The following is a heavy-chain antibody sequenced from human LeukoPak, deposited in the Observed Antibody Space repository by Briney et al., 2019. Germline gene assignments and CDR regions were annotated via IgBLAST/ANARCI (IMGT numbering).Heavy chain of an antibody. CDR2: IYYSGST. CDR1: GASISSYY. J-gene: IGHJ6*03. D-gene: IGHD5-24*01. CDR3: ARGGSMAARYLSYYYMDV. Sequence: SETLSLTCTVSGASISSYYWSWIRQPPGKGLEWIGYIYYSGSTNYNPSLKSRVTISVDTSKNQFSLKLSSVTAADTAVYYCARGGSMAARYLSYYYMDVWGKGTTVTVSS. V-gene: IGHV4-59*01.